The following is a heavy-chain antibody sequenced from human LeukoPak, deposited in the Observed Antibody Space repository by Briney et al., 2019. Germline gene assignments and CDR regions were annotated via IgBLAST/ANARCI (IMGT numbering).Heavy chain of an antibody. Sequence: PSETLSLTCSVSGGSISSYSWNWIRQPAGKGLEWIGRFYTSGTTNYNPSLKSRVTMSIDTPKNQVSLKMRSVTAADTAVYYCARTVVTLDWYFDLWGRGTLVSVSS. V-gene: IGHV4-4*07. CDR3: ARTVVTLDWYFDL. D-gene: IGHD4-23*01. CDR2: FYTSGTT. J-gene: IGHJ2*01. CDR1: GGSISSYS.